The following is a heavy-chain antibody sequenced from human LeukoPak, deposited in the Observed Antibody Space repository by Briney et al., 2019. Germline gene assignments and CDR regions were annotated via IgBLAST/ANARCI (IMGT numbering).Heavy chain of an antibody. Sequence: ASVTDSCKASGYTFTNYYMHWVRQAPGQGLEWMAIINPSSGSTSYAQKFQGRVTMTRDTSTSTVYMELSSLRSEDTAMYYCAREYRNSHFDYWGQRWLLIVSS. CDR3: AREYRNSHFDY. V-gene: IGHV1-46*01. CDR1: GYTFTNYY. J-gene: IGHJ4*02. CDR2: INPSSGST. D-gene: IGHD6-13*01.